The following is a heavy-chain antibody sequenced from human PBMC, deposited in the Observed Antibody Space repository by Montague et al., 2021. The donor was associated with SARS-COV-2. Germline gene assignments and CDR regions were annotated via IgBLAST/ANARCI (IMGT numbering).Heavy chain of an antibody. CDR1: VFTFSPYW. CDR3: GRDMDI. J-gene: IGHJ6*02. CDR2: INQDGSGI. Sequence: SLRLSWVASVFTFSPYWLTSLRQAPVKGLEWVANINQDGSGIHYVDSVRGRFTISRDNAKNSLYLQMNSLRVEDTALYYCGRDMDIWGPGTTVTVSS. V-gene: IGHV3-7*03.